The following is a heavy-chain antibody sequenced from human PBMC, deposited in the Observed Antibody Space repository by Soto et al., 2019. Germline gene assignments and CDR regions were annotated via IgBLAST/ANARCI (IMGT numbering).Heavy chain of an antibody. CDR2: INAGNGNT. CDR1: GYTFTNYA. Sequence: GASVKVSCKASGYTFTNYAIHWVRQAPGQRLDWMGWINAGNGNTKYSQKFQGRVTITRDTSASTAYMELSTLRSEDTAVYYCARDLGAAGGLGPYDYWGQGTLVTVSS. D-gene: IGHD6-13*01. J-gene: IGHJ4*02. CDR3: ARDLGAAGGLGPYDY. V-gene: IGHV1-3*01.